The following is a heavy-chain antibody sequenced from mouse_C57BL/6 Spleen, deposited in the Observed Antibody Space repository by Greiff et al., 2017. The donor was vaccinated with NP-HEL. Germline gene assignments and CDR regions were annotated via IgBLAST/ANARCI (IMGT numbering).Heavy chain of an antibody. CDR2: IDPNSGGT. V-gene: IGHV1-72*01. Sequence: VQLQQPGTELVKPGASVKLSCKASGYTFTSYWMHWVKQRPGQGLEWIGRIDPNSGGTKYNEKFKSKATLTVDKPSSTAYMQLSSLTSEDSAVYYCARDYDGYLFAYWGQGTLVTVSA. D-gene: IGHD2-3*01. CDR1: GYTFTSYW. J-gene: IGHJ3*01. CDR3: ARDYDGYLFAY.